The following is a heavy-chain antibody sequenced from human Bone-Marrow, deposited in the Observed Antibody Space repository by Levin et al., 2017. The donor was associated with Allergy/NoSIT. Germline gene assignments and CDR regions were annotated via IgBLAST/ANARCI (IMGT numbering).Heavy chain of an antibody. CDR3: ARDRPHNWFDP. CDR1: SGFTFDNNW. J-gene: IGHJ5*02. Sequence: AGGSLRLSCVASSGFTFDNNWMHWVRQVPGKGLVWVSRINRDGSDIKYADSVKGRFTASRDNAKNTLYLQMNSLRVEDTAIYYCARDRPHNWFDPWGQGTLVTVSS. CDR2: INRDGSDI. V-gene: IGHV3-74*01.